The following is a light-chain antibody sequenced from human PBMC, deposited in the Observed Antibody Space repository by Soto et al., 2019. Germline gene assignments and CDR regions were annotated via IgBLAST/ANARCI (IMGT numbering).Light chain of an antibody. J-gene: IGLJ3*02. CDR1: SSNIGSNA. Sequence: QSVLTQPPSASGTPGQRVTISCSGRSSNIGSNAVTWYQQFPGMAPKLLIYGDNQRPSGVPDRVSGSKSGASASLAIGGLQSYDEADYYCATWEDSLNGPVFGGGTTLTVL. V-gene: IGLV1-44*01. CDR3: ATWEDSLNGPV. CDR2: GDN.